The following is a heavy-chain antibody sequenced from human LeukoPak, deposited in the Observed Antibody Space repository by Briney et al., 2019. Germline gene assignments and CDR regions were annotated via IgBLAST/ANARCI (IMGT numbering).Heavy chain of an antibody. CDR2: IYPRDGST. V-gene: IGHV1-46*01. CDR1: GYTFTSNY. J-gene: IGHJ4*02. CDR3: ASDQEGFDY. Sequence: VASVTVSCKASGYTFTSNYIHWVRQAPGQGLEWMGMIYPRDGSTSYAQKFQGRVTVTRDTPTSTVHMELSGLRSEDTAVYYCASDQEGFDYWGQGTLVTVSS.